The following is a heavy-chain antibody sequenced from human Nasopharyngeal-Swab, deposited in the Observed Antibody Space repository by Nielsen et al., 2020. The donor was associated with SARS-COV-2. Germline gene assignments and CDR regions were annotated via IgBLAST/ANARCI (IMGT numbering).Heavy chain of an antibody. CDR2: LYHSGST. J-gene: IGHJ5*02. V-gene: IGHV4-30-2*01. D-gene: IGHD3-22*01. CDR3: ARAYDSSHNWFDP. Sequence: RQAPCKGLEWIGYLYHSGSTYYNPSLKSRVTISVDRSKNQFSLKLSSVTAADTAVYYCARAYDSSHNWFDPWGQGTLVTVSS.